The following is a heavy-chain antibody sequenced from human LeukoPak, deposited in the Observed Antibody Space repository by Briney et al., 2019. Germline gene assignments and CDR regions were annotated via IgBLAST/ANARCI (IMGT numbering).Heavy chain of an antibody. V-gene: IGHV1-2*02. D-gene: IGHD2-15*01. J-gene: IGHJ4*02. CDR3: ARGYCSGGSSFDFDY. CDR2: INPNSGGT. Sequence: ASVKVSCKASGYTFTGYYMHWVRQAPGQGLEWMGWINPNSGGTNYAQKFQGRVTMTRDTSISTAYMELSRLRSDDTAVYYCARGYCSGGSSFDFDYWGQGTLVTVSS. CDR1: GYTFTGYY.